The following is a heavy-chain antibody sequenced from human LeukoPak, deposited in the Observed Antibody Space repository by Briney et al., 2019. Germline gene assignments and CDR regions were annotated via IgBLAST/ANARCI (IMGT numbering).Heavy chain of an antibody. J-gene: IGHJ3*02. Sequence: KTSETLSLTCTVPGGSISSYYWSWIRQPPGKGLEWIGYIYYSGSTNYNPSPKSRVTISVDTSENQFSLKLSSVTAADTAVYYCAREGTAGTAFDIWGQGTMVTVSS. CDR1: GGSISSYY. CDR2: IYYSGST. D-gene: IGHD6-13*01. V-gene: IGHV4-59*01. CDR3: AREGTAGTAFDI.